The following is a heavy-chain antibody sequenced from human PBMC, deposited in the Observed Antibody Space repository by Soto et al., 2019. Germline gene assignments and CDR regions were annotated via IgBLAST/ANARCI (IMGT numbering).Heavy chain of an antibody. Sequence: GASVKVSCKASGYTFTSYAMHWVRQAPGQRFEWMGWINAGNSNTKYSQKFQGRVTITRDTSASTAYMELSSLRSEDTAVYYCARVIYDFWSGYSSYWFDPWGQGTLVTVSS. J-gene: IGHJ5*02. CDR2: INAGNSNT. CDR3: ARVIYDFWSGYSSYWFDP. D-gene: IGHD3-3*01. V-gene: IGHV1-3*01. CDR1: GYTFTSYA.